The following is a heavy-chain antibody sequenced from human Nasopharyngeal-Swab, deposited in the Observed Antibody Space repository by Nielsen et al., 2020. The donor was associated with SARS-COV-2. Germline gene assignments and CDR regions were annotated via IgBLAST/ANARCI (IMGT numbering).Heavy chain of an antibody. J-gene: IGHJ4*02. Sequence: GESLKISCTASGFNFSSFWMSWFRQAPGKGLEWVANMKQDGSVKYYVDSVKGRFTISRDNAKNSLYLQMNSLRVEDTAVYYCARKSSPFSASVHWGQGSLVTVSS. V-gene: IGHV3-7*01. CDR2: MKQDGSVK. CDR3: ARKSSPFSASVH. D-gene: IGHD5/OR15-5a*01. CDR1: GFNFSSFW.